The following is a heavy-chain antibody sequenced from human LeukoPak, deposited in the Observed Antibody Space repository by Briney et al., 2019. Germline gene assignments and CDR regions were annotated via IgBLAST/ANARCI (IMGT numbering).Heavy chain of an antibody. Sequence: GGSLRLSCSASGFSFSSYSMNWVRQAPGKGLEWVSYISSSSSTIYYADSVKGRFTISRDNAKNSLYLQMNSLRAEDTAVYYCARTADYWGQGTLVTVSS. CDR1: GFSFSSYS. CDR2: ISSSSSTI. J-gene: IGHJ4*02. CDR3: ARTADY. V-gene: IGHV3-48*01.